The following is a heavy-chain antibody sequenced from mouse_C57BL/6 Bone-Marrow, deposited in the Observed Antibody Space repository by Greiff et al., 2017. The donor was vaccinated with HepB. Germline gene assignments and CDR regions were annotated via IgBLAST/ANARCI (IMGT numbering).Heavy chain of an antibody. V-gene: IGHV3-6*01. CDR2: ISYDGSN. J-gene: IGHJ1*03. D-gene: IGHD1-1*01. Sequence: EVKVEESGPGLVKPSQSLSLTCSVTGYSITSGYYWTWIRQFPGNKLEWMGYISYDGSNNYNPSLKNRISITRDTSKNQFFLKLNSVTTEDTATYYCARAYYYGSSPSYWYFDVWGTGTTGTVSS. CDR1: GYSITSGYY. CDR3: ARAYYYGSSPSYWYFDV.